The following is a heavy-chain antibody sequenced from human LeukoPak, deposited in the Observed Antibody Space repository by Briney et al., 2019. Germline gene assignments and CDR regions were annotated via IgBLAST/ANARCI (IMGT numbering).Heavy chain of an antibody. V-gene: IGHV3-48*03. J-gene: IGHJ4*02. CDR2: ISSSGSTI. CDR3: ARDRCSGGSCGLDY. CDR1: GFTFSSYE. Sequence: PGGSLRLSCAASGFTFSSYEMYWVRQAPGKGLEWVSYISSSGSTIYYADSVKGRFTISRDNAKNSLYLQMNSLRAEDTAVYYCARDRCSGGSCGLDYWGQGTLVTVSS. D-gene: IGHD2-15*01.